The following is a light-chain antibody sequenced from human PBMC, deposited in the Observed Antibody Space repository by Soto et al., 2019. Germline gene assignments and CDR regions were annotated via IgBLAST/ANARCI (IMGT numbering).Light chain of an antibody. Sequence: DIQMTQSPSTLSASVGDSVTVTCRASQSISTWLAWYQQKPGRAPKLLIYDSSSLESGVPSRFSGSGSGTDFTLTISSLQPEDFATYYCQQSYRTPPITFGQGTRLEIK. V-gene: IGKV1-39*01. J-gene: IGKJ5*01. CDR1: QSISTW. CDR2: DSS. CDR3: QQSYRTPPIT.